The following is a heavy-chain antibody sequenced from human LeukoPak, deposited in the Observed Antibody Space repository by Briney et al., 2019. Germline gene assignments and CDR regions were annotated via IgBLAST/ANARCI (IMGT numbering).Heavy chain of an antibody. CDR3: ARESSGWYAYYYYYMDV. CDR2: IKQDGSEK. J-gene: IGHJ6*03. V-gene: IGHV3-7*01. CDR1: GFTFSSYW. Sequence: GGSLRLSCAASGFTFSSYWMSWVRQAPGKGLEWVANIKQDGSEKYYVDSVKGRFTISRDNAKNSLYLQMNSLRAEDTAVYYCARESSGWYAYYYYYMDVWGKGTTVTISS. D-gene: IGHD6-19*01.